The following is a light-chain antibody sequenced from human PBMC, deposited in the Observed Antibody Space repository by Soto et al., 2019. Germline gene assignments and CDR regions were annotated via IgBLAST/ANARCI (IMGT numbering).Light chain of an antibody. CDR1: QSVRSSY. V-gene: IGKV3-20*01. CDR2: GAS. J-gene: IGKJ5*01. Sequence: EIVLTQSPDTLSLSPGERATLSCRASQSVRSSYLAWYQQKPGQAPRLLIYGASSRATGIPDRFSGSGSGTDFPLTISRLELEDCAVYYCQQDRGPPPLSFGPGTRLEIK. CDR3: QQDRGPPPLS.